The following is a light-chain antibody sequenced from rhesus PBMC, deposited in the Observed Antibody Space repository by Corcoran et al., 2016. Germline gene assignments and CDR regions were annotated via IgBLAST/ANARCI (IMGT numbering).Light chain of an antibody. V-gene: IGKV3S9*01. CDR3: QQYNKWMYS. J-gene: IGKJ2*01. CDR2: GAS. CDR1: QSVSSY. Sequence: EIVMTQSPATLSLSPGERATLSCRASQSVSSYVAWYQQKPEQAPRLLIYGASSRATGIPGRFSGSGSGTDVTLIFSGLEPEDVGVYYCQQYNKWMYSFGQGTKVEIK.